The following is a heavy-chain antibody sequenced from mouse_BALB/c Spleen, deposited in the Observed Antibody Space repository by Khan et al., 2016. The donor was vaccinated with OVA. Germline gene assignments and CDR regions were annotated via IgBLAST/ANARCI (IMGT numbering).Heavy chain of an antibody. CDR3: AKNRNDDFDY. D-gene: IGHD2-3*01. V-gene: IGHV2-2*02. CDR2: IWSGGIT. J-gene: IGHJ2*01. Sequence: QVQLKESGPGLVQPSQSLSITCTVSGFSLTNYGVHWVRQSPGKGLEWLGVIWSGGITDYNETFISRLSISTDISKSHIFFKMNSLQANDTAIYDGAKNRNDDFDYWGQGTTLTVSS. CDR1: GFSLTNYG.